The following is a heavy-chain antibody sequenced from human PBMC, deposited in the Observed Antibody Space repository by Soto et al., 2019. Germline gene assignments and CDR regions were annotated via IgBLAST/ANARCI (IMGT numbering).Heavy chain of an antibody. Sequence: SETLSLTCAVYGGSFSGYYWSWIRQPPGKGLEWIGEINHSGSTNYNPSLKSRVTISVDTSKNQFSLKLSSVTAADTAVYYCARGRSTKEPTNYYYYYMDVWGKGTTVTVSS. CDR2: INHSGST. J-gene: IGHJ6*03. CDR1: GGSFSGYY. CDR3: ARGRSTKEPTNYYYYYMDV. D-gene: IGHD5-12*01. V-gene: IGHV4-34*01.